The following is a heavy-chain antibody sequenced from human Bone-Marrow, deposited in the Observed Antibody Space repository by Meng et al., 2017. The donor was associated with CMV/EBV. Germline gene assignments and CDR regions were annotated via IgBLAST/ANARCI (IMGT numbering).Heavy chain of an antibody. CDR3: ARGSGYRYYYGMDV. CDR1: GGSFSGYY. D-gene: IGHD1-1*01. Sequence: SETLSLTCAVDGGSFSGYYWSWIRQPPGKGLEWIGEINHRGSTNYNPSLKSRVTISVDTSKNQFSLKLSSVNAADTAVYYFARGSGYRYYYGMDVWGQGTTVTGYS. V-gene: IGHV4-34*01. CDR2: INHRGST. J-gene: IGHJ6*02.